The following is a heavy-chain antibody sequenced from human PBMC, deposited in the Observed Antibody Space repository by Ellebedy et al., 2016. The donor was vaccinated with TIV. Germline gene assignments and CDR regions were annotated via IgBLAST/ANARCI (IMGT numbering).Heavy chain of an antibody. J-gene: IGHJ6*02. CDR3: ARPYCSSTSCYYYGMDV. Sequence: GESLKISCKGSGYSFTSYWISWVRQMPGKGLEWMGRIDPSDSYTNYSPSFQGHVTISADKSISTAYLQWSSLKASDTAMYYCARPYCSSTSCYYYGMDVWGQGTTVTVSS. CDR1: GYSFTSYW. CDR2: IDPSDSYT. D-gene: IGHD2-2*01. V-gene: IGHV5-10-1*01.